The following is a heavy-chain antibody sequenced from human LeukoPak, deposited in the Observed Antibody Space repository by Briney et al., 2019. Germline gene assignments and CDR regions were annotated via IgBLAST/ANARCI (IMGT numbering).Heavy chain of an antibody. J-gene: IGHJ4*02. D-gene: IGHD3-10*01. CDR1: GLTFSDEY. CDR2: ISNTGDFI. V-gene: IGHV3-11*01. Sequence: GGSLRLSCAASGLTFSDEYMSWIRQAPGKGLEWVSYISNTGDFIAYADSVKGRFTMSRDNAKNSLYLQMDSLRAEDAAAYYCVRGRGAGPGAHFDYWGQGTLVTVSS. CDR3: VRGRGAGPGAHFDY.